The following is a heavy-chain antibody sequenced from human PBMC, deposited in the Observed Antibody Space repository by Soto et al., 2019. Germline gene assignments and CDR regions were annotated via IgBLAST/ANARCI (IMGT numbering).Heavy chain of an antibody. J-gene: IGHJ6*02. V-gene: IGHV4-34*01. CDR2: INHRGGS. D-gene: IGHD1-7*01. Sequence: QVQLQQWGAGLLKPSETLSLTCAVNGGSLSGYYWSWIRQSPGKGLEWIGEINHRGGSDYNPSLTSRVNISIDAYTSHVTLELTSVTAADTAVYYCARSDNRNSLYGVDVWGQGTAVTVSS. CDR3: ARSDNRNSLYGVDV. CDR1: GGSLSGYY.